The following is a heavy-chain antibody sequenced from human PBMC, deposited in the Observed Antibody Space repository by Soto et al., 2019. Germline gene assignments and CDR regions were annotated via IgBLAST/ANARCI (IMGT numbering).Heavy chain of an antibody. Sequence: GASVKVSCKASGYTFTSYGISWVRQAPGQGLEWMGWISAYNGNTNYAQKLQGRATMTTDTSTSTAYMELRSLRSDDTAVYYCARRRMGSTSWPDYYGMDVWGQGTTVTVSS. D-gene: IGHD2-2*01. CDR3: ARRRMGSTSWPDYYGMDV. J-gene: IGHJ6*02. CDR2: ISAYNGNT. CDR1: GYTFTSYG. V-gene: IGHV1-18*01.